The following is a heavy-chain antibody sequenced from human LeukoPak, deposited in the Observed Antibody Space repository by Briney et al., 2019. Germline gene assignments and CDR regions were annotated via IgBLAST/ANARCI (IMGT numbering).Heavy chain of an antibody. J-gene: IGHJ5*02. CDR2: INPNSGGT. V-gene: IGHV1-2*02. CDR3: ARNPPRTMIVVTPLWFDP. Sequence: ASVKVSCKASGYTFTGYYMHWVRQAPGQGLEWMGWINPNSGGTNYAQKFQGRVTMTRDTSISTAYMELSRLRSDDTAVYYCARNPPRTMIVVTPLWFDPWGQGTLVTVSS. CDR1: GYTFTGYY. D-gene: IGHD3-22*01.